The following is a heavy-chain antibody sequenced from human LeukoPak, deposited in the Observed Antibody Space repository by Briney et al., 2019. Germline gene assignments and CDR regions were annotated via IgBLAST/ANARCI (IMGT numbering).Heavy chain of an antibody. D-gene: IGHD2-21*02. CDR2: IYYSGST. Sequence: PSETLSLTCAVYGGSFSGYYWSWIRQPPGKGLEWIGSIYYSGSTYYNPSLKSRVTISVDTSKNQFSLKLSSVTAADTVVYYCASVTKSDAFDIWGQGTMVTVSS. J-gene: IGHJ3*02. CDR1: GGSFSGYY. V-gene: IGHV4-34*01. CDR3: ASVTKSDAFDI.